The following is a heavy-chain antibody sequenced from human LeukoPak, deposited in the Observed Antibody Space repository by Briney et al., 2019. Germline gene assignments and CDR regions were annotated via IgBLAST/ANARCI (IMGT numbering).Heavy chain of an antibody. CDR2: ISYDGSNK. V-gene: IGHV3-30-3*01. CDR1: GFTFSSYA. CDR3: ARGYCSSTSCRGMDV. D-gene: IGHD2-2*01. Sequence: GRSLRLSCAASGFTFSSYAMHWVRQAPGKGLEWVAVISYDGSNKYYADSVKGRFTISRDNSKNTLYLQMNSLRAEDTAVYYCARGYCSSTSCRGMDVWGKGTTVTVS. J-gene: IGHJ6*04.